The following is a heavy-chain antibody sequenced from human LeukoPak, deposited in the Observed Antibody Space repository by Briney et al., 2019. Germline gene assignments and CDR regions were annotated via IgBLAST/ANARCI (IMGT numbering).Heavy chain of an antibody. CDR1: GGSISSYY. CDR2: IYYSGST. Sequence: AETLSLTCTVSGGSISSYYWSWIRQPPGKGLEWIGYIYYSGSTNYNPSLKRRVTISVDKSKNQFSLKLSSVTAADTAVYYCARAPTDYGDFDYWGQGTLVTVSS. J-gene: IGHJ4*02. D-gene: IGHD4-17*01. CDR3: ARAPTDYGDFDY. V-gene: IGHV4-59*12.